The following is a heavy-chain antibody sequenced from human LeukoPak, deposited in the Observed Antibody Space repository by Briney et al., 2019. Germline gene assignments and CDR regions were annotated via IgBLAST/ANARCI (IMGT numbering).Heavy chain of an antibody. CDR1: GFTVSSKY. V-gene: IGHV3-53*01. D-gene: IGHD3-16*01. CDR3: ARGTVWRLGSYGLDV. Sequence: GGSLRLSCVASGFTVSSKYMSWVRQAPGKGLEWVSVIYSGGSTYYGESVKGRFTISRDNSKNTVYLQMDALRAEDSAVYYCARGTVWRLGSYGLDVWGQGTTVTVSS. J-gene: IGHJ6*02. CDR2: IYSGGST.